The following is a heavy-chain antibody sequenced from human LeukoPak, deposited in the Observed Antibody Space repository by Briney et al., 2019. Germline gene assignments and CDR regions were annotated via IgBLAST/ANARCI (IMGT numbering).Heavy chain of an antibody. V-gene: IGHV3-48*03. J-gene: IGHJ4*02. CDR1: GFTFSIYE. CDR2: ISSSGSTI. CDR3: AKSRATPNDS. D-gene: IGHD1-26*01. Sequence: PGGSLRLSCAASGFTFSIYEMNRVRQAPGKGLEWVSYISSSGSTIYYADSVKGRFTISRDNAKNSLYLQMYSLRAEDTAVYYCAKSRATPNDSWGQGTLVTVPS.